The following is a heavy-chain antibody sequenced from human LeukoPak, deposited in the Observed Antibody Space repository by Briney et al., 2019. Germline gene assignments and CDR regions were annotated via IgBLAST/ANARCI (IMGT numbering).Heavy chain of an antibody. CDR3: ARRNDFGI. V-gene: IGHV4-39*07. CDR1: GGSISSSSYY. Sequence: PSETLSLTCTVSGGSISSSSYYWGWIRQPPGKGLEWIGTIYYSGSTYYNPSLKSRVTISIDTSKNQFSLKLTSVTAADTAVYYCARRNDFGIWGQGTMVTVSS. J-gene: IGHJ3*02. CDR2: IYYSGST.